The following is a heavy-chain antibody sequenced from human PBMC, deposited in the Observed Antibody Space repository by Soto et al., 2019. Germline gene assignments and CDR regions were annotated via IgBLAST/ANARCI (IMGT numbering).Heavy chain of an antibody. V-gene: IGHV1-8*01. CDR2: MNPNSGNT. D-gene: IGHD4-17*01. CDR3: ARGIKYGAYSRWFAP. CDR1: GYTFTSYD. J-gene: IGHJ5*02. Sequence: QVQLVQSGAEVKKPGASVKVSCKASGYTFTSYDINWVRQATGQGLEYLGWMNPNSGNTAYVQKFQGRVTMTWDTSITTAYMALSSLRSEDTAVYFCARGIKYGAYSRWFAPWGQGTLVTVSS.